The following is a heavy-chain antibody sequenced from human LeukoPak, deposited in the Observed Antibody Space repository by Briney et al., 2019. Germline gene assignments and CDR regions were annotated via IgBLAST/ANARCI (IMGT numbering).Heavy chain of an antibody. J-gene: IGHJ4*02. CDR3: ARDLVNHYYDSSGYHPFDY. D-gene: IGHD3-22*01. CDR2: INPSGGST. Sequence: GASVKVSCKASGYTFTSYYMHWVRQAPGQGLEWMGIINPSGGSTSYAQKFQGRVTMTRDTSTSTVYMELSSLRSEDTAVYYRARDLVNHYYDSSGYHPFDYWGQGTLVTVSS. V-gene: IGHV1-46*01. CDR1: GYTFTSYY.